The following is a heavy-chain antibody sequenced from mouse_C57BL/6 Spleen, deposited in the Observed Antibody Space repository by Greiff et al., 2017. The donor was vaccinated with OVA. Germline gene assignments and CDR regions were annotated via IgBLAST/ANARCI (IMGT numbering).Heavy chain of an antibody. Sequence: VQLKESGPGLVKPSQSLSLTCSVTGYSITSGYYWNWIRQFPGNKLEWMGYISYDGSNNYNPSLKNRISITRDTSKNQFFLKLNSVTTEDTATYYCARDRGSDYWGQGTTLTVSS. CDR2: ISYDGSN. J-gene: IGHJ2*01. CDR1: GYSITSGYY. D-gene: IGHD3-3*01. CDR3: ARDRGSDY. V-gene: IGHV3-6*01.